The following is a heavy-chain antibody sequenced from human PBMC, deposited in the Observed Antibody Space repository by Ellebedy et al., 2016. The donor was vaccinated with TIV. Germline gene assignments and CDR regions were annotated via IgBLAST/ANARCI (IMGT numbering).Heavy chain of an antibody. J-gene: IGHJ4*02. CDR1: GFTFSNFA. D-gene: IGHD3-22*01. Sequence: GESLKISCAASGFTFSNFAMHWVRQAPGKGLEWLSVISGGGDSTYHADSVKGRFTITRDNSKNTLYLQMNRLRTEDTAVYYCAKGSSSGFNYDRVGFEYWGQGTLVTVSS. V-gene: IGHV3-23*01. CDR2: ISGGGDST. CDR3: AKGSSSGFNYDRVGFEY.